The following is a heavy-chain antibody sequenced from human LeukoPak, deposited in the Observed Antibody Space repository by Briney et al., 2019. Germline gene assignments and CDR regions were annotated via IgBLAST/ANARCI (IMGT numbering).Heavy chain of an antibody. V-gene: IGHV1-3*01. CDR3: AREGYCSSTSCHNWFDP. D-gene: IGHD2-2*01. CDR2: INAGNGNT. CDR1: GYTFTGYA. Sequence: ASVKVSCKASGYTFTGYAMHWVRQAPGQRLEWMGWINAGNGNTKYSQKFQGRVTITRDTSASTAYMELSSLRSEDTAVYYCAREGYCSSTSCHNWFDPWGQGTLVTVSS. J-gene: IGHJ5*02.